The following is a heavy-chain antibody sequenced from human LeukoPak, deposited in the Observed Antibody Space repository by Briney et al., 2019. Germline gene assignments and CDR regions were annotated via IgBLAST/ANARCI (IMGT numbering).Heavy chain of an antibody. D-gene: IGHD5-12*01. J-gene: IGHJ6*03. CDR1: GFTFSSYS. Sequence: PGGSLRLSCAASGFTFSSYSMNWVRQAPGKGLEWVSSISSSSSYIYYADSVKGRFTISRDNAKNSLYLQMNSLRAEDTAVYYCASDSTRYDYLVGYYYYYMDVWGKGTTVTVSS. V-gene: IGHV3-21*01. CDR3: ASDSTRYDYLVGYYYYYMDV. CDR2: ISSSSSYI.